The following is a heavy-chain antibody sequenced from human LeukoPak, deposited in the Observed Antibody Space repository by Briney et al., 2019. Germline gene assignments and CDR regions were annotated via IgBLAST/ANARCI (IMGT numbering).Heavy chain of an antibody. Sequence: GASVEVSCKASGYTFIGRYIHWVRQAPGQGLEWMGWINPNSDATKHSQKFQGRVTMTRDTSISTTYMDLTRLTSDDTAVYYCARGPEYGGTIDYWGQGTLVTVSS. CDR3: ARGPEYGGTIDY. V-gene: IGHV1-2*02. J-gene: IGHJ4*02. CDR1: GYTFIGRY. D-gene: IGHD4-23*01. CDR2: INPNSDAT.